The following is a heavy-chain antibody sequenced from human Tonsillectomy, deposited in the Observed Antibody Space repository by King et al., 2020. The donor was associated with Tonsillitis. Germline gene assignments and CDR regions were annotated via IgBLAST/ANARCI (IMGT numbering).Heavy chain of an antibody. CDR2: LYLTGST. Sequence: QLQESGPGLLKPSETLSLSCSVSGGSISSVSYYGGWIRQPPGKGLEWIGSLYLTGSTFYNPSLKTRVTISVDTSKNQFSLKLFSVTAADTAVYYCATRVMGAGHGDLPGWYFDLWGRGTLVTVSS. CDR3: ATRVMGAGHGDLPGWYFDL. V-gene: IGHV4-39*01. CDR1: GGSISSVSYY. J-gene: IGHJ2*01. D-gene: IGHD4-17*01.